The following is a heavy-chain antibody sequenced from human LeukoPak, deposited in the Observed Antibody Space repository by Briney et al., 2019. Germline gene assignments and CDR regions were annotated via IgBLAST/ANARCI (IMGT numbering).Heavy chain of an antibody. D-gene: IGHD6-6*01. J-gene: IGHJ3*02. V-gene: IGHV4-39*07. CDR3: ARDFQQLDHDAFDI. Sequence: SETLSLTCTVSGGSISSSSYYWGWIRQPPGKGLEWIGSIYYSGSTNYNPSLKSRVTMSVDTSKNQFSLKLSPVTAADTAVYYCARDFQQLDHDAFDIWGQGTMVTVSS. CDR2: IYYSGST. CDR1: GGSISSSSYY.